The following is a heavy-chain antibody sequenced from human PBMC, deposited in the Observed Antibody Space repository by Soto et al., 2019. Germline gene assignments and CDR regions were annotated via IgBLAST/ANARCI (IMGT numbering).Heavy chain of an antibody. CDR2: INHSGST. CDR1: GGSFSGYY. CDR3: ARGKARRGFLRGGLGVDV. J-gene: IGHJ6*02. V-gene: IGHV4-34*01. D-gene: IGHD6-6*01. Sequence: PSETLSLTCAVYGGSFSGYYWSWIRQPPGKGLEWIGEINHSGSTNYNPSLKSRVTISVDTSKNQFSLKLSSVTAADTAVYYCARGKARRGFLRGGLGVDVWGQGTPVTVSS.